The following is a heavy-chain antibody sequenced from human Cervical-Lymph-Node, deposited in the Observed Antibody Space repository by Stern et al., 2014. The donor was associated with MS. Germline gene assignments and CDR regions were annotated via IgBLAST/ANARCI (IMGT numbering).Heavy chain of an antibody. Sequence: EVQLVGSGGGLVQPGGSLRLSCVASGFTFSSHWMSWVRQAPGKGLEWVANIKGDGSEKYYVDSVRGRFTISRDNAKNSLYLQMNSLRDEDTALYYCAGDRRAMTVYYWGQGTLVTVSS. D-gene: IGHD2-21*02. CDR1: GFTFSSHW. V-gene: IGHV3-7*01. CDR3: AGDRRAMTVYY. CDR2: IKGDGSEK. J-gene: IGHJ4*02.